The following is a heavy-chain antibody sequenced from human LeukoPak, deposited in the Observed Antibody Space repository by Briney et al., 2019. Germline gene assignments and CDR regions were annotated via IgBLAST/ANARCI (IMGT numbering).Heavy chain of an antibody. Sequence: GGSLRLSCAASGFTFSTYPMHWVRQAPGKGLEWVAVISYDGSNKYYADSVKGRFTISRDNSKNTLYLQMNSLRAEDTAVYYCARAPIDILLWFGEIFDHLDYWGQGTLVTVSS. CDR3: ARAPIDILLWFGEIFDHLDY. D-gene: IGHD3-10*01. J-gene: IGHJ4*02. CDR1: GFTFSTYP. V-gene: IGHV3-30-3*01. CDR2: ISYDGSNK.